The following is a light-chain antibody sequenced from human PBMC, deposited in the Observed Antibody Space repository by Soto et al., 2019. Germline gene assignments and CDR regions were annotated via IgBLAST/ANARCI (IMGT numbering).Light chain of an antibody. J-gene: IGKJ5*01. Sequence: DIQMTQSPSSLSASVGDRVTITCRASQDISNFLAWLQQKPGKAPKPLIYAASSLQSGVPSRFSGSGSGTDFTLTISSLQPEDFATYYCQQSFNNPTFGQGTRLEIK. CDR3: QQSFNNPT. CDR1: QDISNF. V-gene: IGKV1-16*01. CDR2: AAS.